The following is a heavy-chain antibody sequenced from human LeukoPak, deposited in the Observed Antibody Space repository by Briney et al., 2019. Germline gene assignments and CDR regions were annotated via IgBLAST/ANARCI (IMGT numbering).Heavy chain of an antibody. D-gene: IGHD2-2*01. V-gene: IGHV3-23*01. CDR1: GFTFRNYA. Sequence: GGSLRLSCAASGFTFRNYAMSWVRQAPGKGLEWVSVISGSGGSTHYADSVKGRFTISRDNSKSTLYLQMNSLRAEDTAVFYCAKSPDPSNPSPDGWFDPWGQGSLVTVSS. CDR3: AKSPDPSNPSPDGWFDP. J-gene: IGHJ5*02. CDR2: ISGSGGST.